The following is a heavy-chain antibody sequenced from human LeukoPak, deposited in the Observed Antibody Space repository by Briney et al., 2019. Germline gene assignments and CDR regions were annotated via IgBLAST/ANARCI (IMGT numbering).Heavy chain of an antibody. CDR2: FDPEDGET. D-gene: IGHD4-17*01. J-gene: IGHJ4*02. CDR1: GYTLTELS. CDR3: ARGITTVTTSDY. Sequence: ASVKVSCKVSGYTLTELSMHWVRQAPGKGLEWMGGFDPEDGETIYAQKFQGRVTMTEDTSTDTAYMELRSLRSDDTAVYYCARGITTVTTSDYWGQGTLVTVSS. V-gene: IGHV1-24*01.